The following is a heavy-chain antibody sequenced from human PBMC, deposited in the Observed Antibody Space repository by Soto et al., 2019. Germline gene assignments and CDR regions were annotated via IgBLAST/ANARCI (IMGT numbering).Heavy chain of an antibody. J-gene: IGHJ6*02. Sequence: ASVKVSCKASGYTFSSYAISWVRQAPGQGLEWMGGIIPIFGTANYAQKFQGRVTITADESTSTAYMELSSLRSEDTAVYYCARDLKVEQLVPYYYYYYGMDVWGQGTTVTVS. CDR2: IIPIFGTA. CDR1: GYTFSSYA. D-gene: IGHD6-6*01. V-gene: IGHV1-69*13. CDR3: ARDLKVEQLVPYYYYYYGMDV.